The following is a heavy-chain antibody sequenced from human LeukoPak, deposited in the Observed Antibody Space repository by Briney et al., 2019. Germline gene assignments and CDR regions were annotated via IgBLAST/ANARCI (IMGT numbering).Heavy chain of an antibody. J-gene: IGHJ4*02. Sequence: PGGSLRLSGAASGFTFSSYAMHWVRQAPGKGLEWVAVISYDGSNKYYADSVKGRFTISRDNSKNTLYLQMNSLRAEDTAVYYCARDGGDHWGQGTLVTVSS. V-gene: IGHV3-30*04. CDR3: ARDGGDH. CDR1: GFTFSSYA. CDR2: ISYDGSNK. D-gene: IGHD3-16*01.